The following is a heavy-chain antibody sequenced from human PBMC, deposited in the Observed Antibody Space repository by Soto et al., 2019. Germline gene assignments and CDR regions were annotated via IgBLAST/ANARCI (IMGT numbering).Heavy chain of an antibody. CDR1: GGSISSSNW. J-gene: IGHJ4*02. V-gene: IGHV4-4*02. CDR3: ARSNLGYSYPLDY. Sequence: SETLSLTCAVSGGSISSSNWWSWVRQPPGKGLEWLGEIYHSGSTNYNPSLKSRVTISVDKSKNQFSLKLSSVTAADTAVYYCARSNLGYSYPLDYWGQGTLVTVSS. D-gene: IGHD5-18*01. CDR2: IYHSGST.